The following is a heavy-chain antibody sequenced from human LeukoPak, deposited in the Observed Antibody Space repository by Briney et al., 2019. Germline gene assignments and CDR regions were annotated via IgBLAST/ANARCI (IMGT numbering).Heavy chain of an antibody. V-gene: IGHV1-2*02. D-gene: IGHD1-26*01. CDR2: INPNSGGT. CDR3: ARGRWGATFYYFDY. CDR1: GYTFTSYG. Sequence: ASVKVSCKASGYTFTSYGISWVRQAPGQGLEWMGWINPNSGGTNYAQKFQGRVTMTRDTSISTAYMELSRLRSDDTAVYYCARGRWGATFYYFDYWGQGTLVTVSS. J-gene: IGHJ4*02.